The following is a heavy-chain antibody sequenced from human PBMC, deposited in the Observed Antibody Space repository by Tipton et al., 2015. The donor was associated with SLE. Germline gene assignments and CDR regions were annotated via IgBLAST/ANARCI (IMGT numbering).Heavy chain of an antibody. Sequence: SLRLSCEASGFSLSNYEMNWVRQAPGQGLQWVSHISSRAGTTYYADSVKGRFSISRDNAKNSLYLQMNSLRAEDTAVYYCARDTRSTPSGTTKASWFDPWGQGTLVTVSS. D-gene: IGHD4-11*01. CDR3: ARDTRSTPSGTTKASWFDP. V-gene: IGHV3-48*03. CDR1: GFSLSNYE. J-gene: IGHJ5*02. CDR2: ISSRAGTT.